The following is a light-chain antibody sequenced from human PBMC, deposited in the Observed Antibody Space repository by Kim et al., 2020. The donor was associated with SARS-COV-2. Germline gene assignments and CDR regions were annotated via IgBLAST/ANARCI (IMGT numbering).Light chain of an antibody. CDR3: SSYTSSSTVV. CDR2: DVS. V-gene: IGLV2-14*04. Sequence: GQSTTIACPGTSSDVGGYNYVSWYQQHPGKAPKLIIYDVSKRPSGVSNRFSGSKSGNTASLTISGLQAEDEADYYCSSYTSSSTVVFGGGTQLTVL. CDR1: SSDVGGYNY. J-gene: IGLJ2*01.